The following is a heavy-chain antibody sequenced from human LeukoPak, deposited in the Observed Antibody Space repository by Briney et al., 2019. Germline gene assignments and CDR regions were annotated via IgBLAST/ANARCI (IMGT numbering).Heavy chain of an antibody. D-gene: IGHD3-16*01. V-gene: IGHV5-51*01. CDR3: ARQDGDYFDY. Sequence: GESLKIYCKGSGYSFSSYWIGWVLQMPGKGLEWMVIIYPGDSDTRYSPSFQGQVTISADKSISTAYLQWSSLKASDTAMYYCARQDGDYFDYWGQGTLVTVSS. CDR2: IYPGDSDT. J-gene: IGHJ4*02. CDR1: GYSFSSYW.